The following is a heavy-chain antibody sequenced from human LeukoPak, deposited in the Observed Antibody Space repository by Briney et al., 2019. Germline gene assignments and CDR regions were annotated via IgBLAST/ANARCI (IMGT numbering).Heavy chain of an antibody. CDR3: ARHSHLAVAGVVSYAMDV. J-gene: IGHJ6*02. V-gene: IGHV4-34*11. CDR1: GGSFSGYY. CDR2: IYYSGTT. Sequence: PSETLSLTCAVYGGSFSGYYWSWIRQPPGKGLEWIAWIYYSGTTNYNPSLKSRVTISLDMSKNQFSLNLNSVTAADTAVYYCARHSHLAVAGVVSYAMDVWGPGTTVTVFS. D-gene: IGHD6-19*01.